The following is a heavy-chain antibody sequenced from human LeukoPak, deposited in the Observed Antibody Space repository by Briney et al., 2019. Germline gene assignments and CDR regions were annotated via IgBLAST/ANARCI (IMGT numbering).Heavy chain of an antibody. Sequence: PSETLSLTCTVSGYSINDRYWSWIRQPPGRGLEWIGYIYYSGSTNYNLSLKSRVTISVDTSKNQFSLKLSSVTAADTAAYYCARGGWSNDYWGQGTLVTVSS. V-gene: IGHV4-59*11. CDR2: IYYSGST. D-gene: IGHD6-19*01. CDR1: GYSINDRY. J-gene: IGHJ4*02. CDR3: ARGGWSNDY.